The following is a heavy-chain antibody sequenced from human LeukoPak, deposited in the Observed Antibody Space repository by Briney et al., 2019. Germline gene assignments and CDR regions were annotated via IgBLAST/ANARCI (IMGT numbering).Heavy chain of an antibody. V-gene: IGHV3-48*01. CDR3: ARAMNLGYSDSSRDFDY. CDR2: ISSSSSTI. CDR1: GVTFSSYS. D-gene: IGHD3-22*01. J-gene: IGHJ4*02. Sequence: GGSLRLSCAASGVTFSSYSRNWIRQAPGKGLEWVSYISSSSSTIYYADSVKGRFTISRHNAKNSLYPQMNSLRAEDTAVYYCARAMNLGYSDSSRDFDYWGQGTLVTVSS.